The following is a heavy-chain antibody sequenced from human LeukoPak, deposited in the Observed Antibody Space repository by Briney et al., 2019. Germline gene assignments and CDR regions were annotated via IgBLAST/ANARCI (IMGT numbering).Heavy chain of an antibody. V-gene: IGHV3-53*01. J-gene: IGHJ6*03. CDR1: GFTVSSNY. CDR3: ARAQHELETHYYYYYMDV. Sequence: GGSLRLSCAASGFTVSSNYMSWVRQAPGKGLEWASVIYSGGSTYYADSVKGRFTISRDNSKNTLYLQMNSLRAEDTAVYYCARAQHELETHYYYYYMDVWGKGTTVTVSS. D-gene: IGHD1-1*01. CDR2: IYSGGST.